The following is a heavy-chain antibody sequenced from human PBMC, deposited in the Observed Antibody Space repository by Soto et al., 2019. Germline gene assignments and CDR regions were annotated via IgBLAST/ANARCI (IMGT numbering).Heavy chain of an antibody. Sequence: GESLKISCKGSGYSFTSYWISWVRQMPGKGLEWMGRIDPSDSYTNYSPPFQGHATISADKSISTAYLQWSSLKASDTAMYYCALGPNFDIVTGYYSRRAFDIWGQGTVVTVSS. CDR3: ALGPNFDIVTGYYSRRAFDI. CDR2: IDPSDSYT. V-gene: IGHV5-10-1*01. CDR1: GYSFTSYW. J-gene: IGHJ3*02. D-gene: IGHD3-9*01.